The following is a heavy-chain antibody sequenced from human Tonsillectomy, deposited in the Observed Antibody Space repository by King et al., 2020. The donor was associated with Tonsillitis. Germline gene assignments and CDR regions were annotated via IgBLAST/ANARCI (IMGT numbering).Heavy chain of an antibody. Sequence: QLVQSGAEVKKPGASVKVSCKASGYTFTSYYMHWVRQAPGQGLEWMGIINPSGGSTSYAQKFQGRVTMTRATSTSTVYMELSSQRSEDTAVDYCARDNDYVWVSYVASGQGTLVTVSS. CDR3: ARDNDYVWVSYVA. CDR1: GYTFTSYY. J-gene: IGHJ5*02. V-gene: IGHV1-46*03. D-gene: IGHD3-16*01. CDR2: INPSGGST.